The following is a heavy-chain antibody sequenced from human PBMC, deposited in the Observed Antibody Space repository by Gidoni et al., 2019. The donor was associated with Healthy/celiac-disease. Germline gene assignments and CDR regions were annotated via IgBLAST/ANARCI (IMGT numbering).Heavy chain of an antibody. CDR3: ASGGGFGELFSIFDY. Sequence: QVQLVQAGAEVKKPGSSVKVSCKASGGTFSSYAISWVRQAPGQGLEWRGGIIPIFGTANYEQKFQARVTITADKSTSPAYMELSIRRSEDTAVYYCASGGGFGELFSIFDYWGQGTLVTVSS. J-gene: IGHJ4*02. V-gene: IGHV1-69*06. CDR2: IIPIFGTA. D-gene: IGHD3-10*01. CDR1: GGTFSSYA.